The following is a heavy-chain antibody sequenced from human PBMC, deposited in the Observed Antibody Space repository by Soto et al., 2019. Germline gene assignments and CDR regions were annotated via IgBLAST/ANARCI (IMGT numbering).Heavy chain of an antibody. J-gene: IGHJ3*02. CDR3: ARRIAAAYGDAFDI. CDR1: VYTFTCYY. D-gene: IGHD6-13*01. Sequence: XSVKVSCKASVYTFTCYYMHWVRQAPGQGLEWMGWINPNSGGTNYAQKFQGRVTMTRDTSISTAYMELSRLRSDDTAVYYCARRIAAAYGDAFDIWGQGTMVTVS. V-gene: IGHV1-2*02. CDR2: INPNSGGT.